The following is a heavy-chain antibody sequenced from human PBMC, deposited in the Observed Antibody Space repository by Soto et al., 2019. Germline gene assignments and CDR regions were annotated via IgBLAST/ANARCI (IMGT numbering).Heavy chain of an antibody. V-gene: IGHV1-2*04. Sequence: ASVKVSCKASGYTFTGYYMHWVRQAPGQGLERMGWINPNSGGTNYAQKFQGWVTMTRDTSISTAYMELSRLRSDDTAVYYCARGLAAAGSNYYYYYYMDVWGKGTTVTVSS. CDR3: ARGLAAAGSNYYYYYYMDV. CDR2: INPNSGGT. J-gene: IGHJ6*03. D-gene: IGHD6-13*01. CDR1: GYTFTGYY.